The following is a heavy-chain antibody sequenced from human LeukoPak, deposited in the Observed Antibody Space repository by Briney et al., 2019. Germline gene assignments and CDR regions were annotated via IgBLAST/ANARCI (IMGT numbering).Heavy chain of an antibody. D-gene: IGHD6-13*01. CDR2: INHSGST. V-gene: IGHV4-34*01. J-gene: IGHJ4*02. CDR1: GGSFSGYY. Sequence: PSETLSLTCAVYGGSFSGYYWSWIRQPPGKGLEWIGEINHSGSTNYNPSLKSRVTMPVDTSKNQFSLKLSSVTAADTAVYYCARHDRSSSLSDFDYWGQGTLVTVSS. CDR3: ARHDRSSSLSDFDY.